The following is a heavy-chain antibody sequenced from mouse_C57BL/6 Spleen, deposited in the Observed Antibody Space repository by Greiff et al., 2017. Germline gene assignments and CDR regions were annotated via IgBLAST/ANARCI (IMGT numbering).Heavy chain of an antibody. J-gene: IGHJ1*03. D-gene: IGHD1-1*01. V-gene: IGHV1-81*01. Sequence: VKLQESGAELVRPGASVKLSCKASGYTFTSYGIRWVKQRTGQGLEWIGEIYPRSGNTYYNEKFKGKATLTADKSSSTAYMELRSLTSEDSAVYFCTRLYYGSSNGYFDVWGTGTTVTVSS. CDR1: GYTFTSYG. CDR3: TRLYYGSSNGYFDV. CDR2: IYPRSGNT.